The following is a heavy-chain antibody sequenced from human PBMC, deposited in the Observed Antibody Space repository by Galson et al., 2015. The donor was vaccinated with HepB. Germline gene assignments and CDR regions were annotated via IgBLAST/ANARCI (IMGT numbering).Heavy chain of an antibody. J-gene: IGHJ3*02. CDR3: TTAYYYGSGSYYNDAFDI. V-gene: IGHV3-15*01. D-gene: IGHD3-10*01. CDR1: GFTFSNAW. CDR2: IKSKTDGGTT. Sequence: SLRLSCAASGFTFSNAWMSWVRQAPGKGLEWVGRIKSKTDGGTTDYAAPVKGRFTISRDDSKNTLYLQMNSLKTEDTAVYYCTTAYYYGSGSYYNDAFDIWGQGTMVTVSS.